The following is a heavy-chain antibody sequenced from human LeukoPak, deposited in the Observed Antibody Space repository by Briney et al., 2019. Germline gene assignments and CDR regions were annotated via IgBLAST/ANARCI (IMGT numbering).Heavy chain of an antibody. CDR1: GFTFKSYV. J-gene: IGHJ4*02. CDR2: IYGSGVSI. Sequence: GGSLRLSCVASGFTFKSYVMNWVRQAPGKGLEWLATIYGSGVSISYADSVKGRFTISRDNSNNTLYLQINSLRAEDTAMYYCAKDLGWELPAEAYWGQGILVTVSS. D-gene: IGHD1-26*01. V-gene: IGHV3-23*01. CDR3: AKDLGWELPAEAY.